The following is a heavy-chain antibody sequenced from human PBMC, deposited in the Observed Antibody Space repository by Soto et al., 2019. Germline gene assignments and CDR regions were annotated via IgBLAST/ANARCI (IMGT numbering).Heavy chain of an antibody. J-gene: IGHJ3*02. D-gene: IGHD2-8*02. CDR3: AKATATGGGASEI. Sequence: EVQMLESGGGLVQPGGSLRLSCAASGFICTSYDMSWVRQAPGKGLEWVSTILVGGSTHYEDSVKGRFTISRDGSKNTVYLQMNSLTAGDTAVYYCAKATATGGGASEICGQGTMVTVSS. CDR2: ILVGGST. V-gene: IGHV3-23*01. CDR1: GFICTSYD.